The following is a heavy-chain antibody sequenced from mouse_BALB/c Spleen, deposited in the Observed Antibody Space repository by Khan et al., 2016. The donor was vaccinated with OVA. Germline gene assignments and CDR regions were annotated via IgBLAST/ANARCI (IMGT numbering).Heavy chain of an antibody. CDR1: GYTFTDYV. V-gene: IGHV1-77*01. D-gene: IGHD1-1*01. CDR2: IYPGSDST. J-gene: IGHJ1*01. CDR3: ARPTYYYVSNSYWHFAG. Sequence: VQLQQSGPELVKPGASVKMSCKASGYTFTDYVISWVKQGTGQGLEWIGEIYPGSDSTHYNERFKGKATLTAAKSSNTAYMQLSSLISEYSAVYFGARPTYYYVSNSYWHFAGWGAGTTVTVSS.